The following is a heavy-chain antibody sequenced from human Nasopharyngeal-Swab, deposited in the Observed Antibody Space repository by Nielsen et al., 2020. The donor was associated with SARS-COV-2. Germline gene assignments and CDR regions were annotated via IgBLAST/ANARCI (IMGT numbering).Heavy chain of an antibody. CDR1: GFTFSSYG. CDR3: AKDGRVDIVATGYYYYYYMDV. CDR2: ISYDGSNK. J-gene: IGHJ6*03. Sequence: GGSLRLSCAASGFTFSSYGMHWVRHAPGKGLEWAAVISYDGSNKYYADSVKGRFTISRDNSKNTLYLQMNSLRAEDTAVYYCAKDGRVDIVATGYYYYYYMDVWGKGTTVTVSS. D-gene: IGHD5-12*01. V-gene: IGHV3-30*18.